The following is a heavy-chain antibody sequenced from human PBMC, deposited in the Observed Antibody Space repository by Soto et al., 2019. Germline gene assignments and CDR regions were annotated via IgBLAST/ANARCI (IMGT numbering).Heavy chain of an antibody. Sequence: SSETLCLTCAVYGGSFSGYYWSWIRQPPGKGLEWIGEINHSGSTNYNPSLKSRLTISGDASKNQFSLKLSSVTAADTALYYCARGRGYSYGPYYFDYWGQGTLVTVSS. CDR1: GGSFSGYY. V-gene: IGHV4-34*09. CDR2: INHSGST. D-gene: IGHD5-18*01. CDR3: ARGRGYSYGPYYFDY. J-gene: IGHJ4*02.